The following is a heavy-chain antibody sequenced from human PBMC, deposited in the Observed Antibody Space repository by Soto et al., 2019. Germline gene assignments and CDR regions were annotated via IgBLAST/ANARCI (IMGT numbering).Heavy chain of an antibody. CDR3: ARGLVSSYVDCFDY. CDR2: IKQDGSEK. D-gene: IGHD6-6*01. V-gene: IGHV3-7*01. CDR1: GFTFSSYW. J-gene: IGHJ4*02. Sequence: GGSLRLSCAASGFTFSSYWMSWVRQAPGKGLEWVANIKQDGSEKYYVDSVKGRFTISRDNAKNSLYLQMNSLRAEDTAVYYCARGLVSSYVDCFDYWGQGTLVTGSS.